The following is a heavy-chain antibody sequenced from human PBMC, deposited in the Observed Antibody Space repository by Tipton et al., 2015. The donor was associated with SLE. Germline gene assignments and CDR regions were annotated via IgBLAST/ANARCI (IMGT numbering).Heavy chain of an antibody. V-gene: IGHV4-34*01. CDR3: ARGRKVAAHWHFDL. Sequence: TLSLTCAAYAGSSSGYYCGWIRQPPGKGLEWIGEINHRGSTNYNPSLKSRVTISVDTSKNQFSLKLSSVTAADTAVYYCARGRKVAAHWHFDLWGRGTLVTGSS. CDR2: INHRGST. D-gene: IGHD6-19*01. CDR1: AGSSSGYY. J-gene: IGHJ2*01.